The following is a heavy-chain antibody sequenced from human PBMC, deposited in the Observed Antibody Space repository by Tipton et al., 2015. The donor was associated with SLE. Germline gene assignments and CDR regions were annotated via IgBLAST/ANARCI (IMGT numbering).Heavy chain of an antibody. J-gene: IGHJ5*02. CDR2: INHSGST. D-gene: IGHD2-21*01. CDR1: GGSISGYY. V-gene: IGHV4-34*01. Sequence: LRLSCTVSGGSISGYYWSWIRQPPGKGLEWIGEINHSGSTNYNPSLKSRVTISVDTSKNQFSLKLSSVTAADTAVYYCAREASYCGGDCYPSWFDPWGQGTLVTVSS. CDR3: AREASYCGGDCYPSWFDP.